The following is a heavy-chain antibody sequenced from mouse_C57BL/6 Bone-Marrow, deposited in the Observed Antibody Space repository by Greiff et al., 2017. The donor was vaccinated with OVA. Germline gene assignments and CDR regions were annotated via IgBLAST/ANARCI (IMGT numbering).Heavy chain of an antibody. CDR2: SRNKANDYTT. Sequence: EVQLMESGGGLVQSGRSLRLSCATSGFTFSDFYMEWVRQAPGQGLEWIAASRNKANDYTTEYSASVKGRFIVSRDTSQSILYRQMNALRAEDTAIDYCARDAGGNSVWYCDVWGTGTTVTVSS. V-gene: IGHV7-1*01. CDR1: GFTFSDFY. J-gene: IGHJ1*03. D-gene: IGHD2-1*01. CDR3: ARDAGGNSVWYCDV.